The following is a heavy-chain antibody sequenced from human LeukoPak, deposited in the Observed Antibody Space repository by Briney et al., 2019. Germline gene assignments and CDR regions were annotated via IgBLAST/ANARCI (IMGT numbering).Heavy chain of an antibody. J-gene: IGHJ6*03. V-gene: IGHV4-34*01. Sequence: SETLSLTCAVYGVSFSGYYWRWIRQPPGKGLEWIGEINHSGSTNYNPSLKSRLTISVDTSRNQCSLRLNAMTAADTAVYYCGRRNYDILTGFYGGGTYNYHYADGWGKGSTV. CDR1: GVSFSGYY. CDR3: GRRNYDILTGFYGGGTYNYHYADG. CDR2: INHSGST. D-gene: IGHD3-9*01.